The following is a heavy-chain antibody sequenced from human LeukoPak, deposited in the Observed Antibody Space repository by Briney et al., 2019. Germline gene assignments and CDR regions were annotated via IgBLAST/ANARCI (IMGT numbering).Heavy chain of an antibody. J-gene: IGHJ4*02. V-gene: IGHV1-69*01. CDR3: ARDPGEGSGSSFDY. Sequence: SVKVSCKASGGTFSSYAISWVRQAPGQGLEWMGGIIPIFGTANYAQKFQGRVTITADESTSTAYMELSSLRSEDTAVYYCARDPGEGSGSSFDYWGQGTLVTVSS. CDR1: GGTFSSYA. D-gene: IGHD6-19*01. CDR2: IIPIFGTA.